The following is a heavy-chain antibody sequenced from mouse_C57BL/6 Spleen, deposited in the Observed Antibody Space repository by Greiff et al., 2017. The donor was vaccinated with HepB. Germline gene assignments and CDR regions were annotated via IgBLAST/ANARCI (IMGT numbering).Heavy chain of an antibody. Sequence: EVKLVESGGGLVKPGGSLKLSCAASGFTFSDYGLHWVRQAPEKGLEWVAYISSGSSTIYYADTVKGRFTISRDNAKNTLFLQLTSMRSEDAAIYCCARLYYSNYEYFGVWGTGTTVTVAS. J-gene: IGHJ1*03. CDR2: ISSGSSTI. CDR1: GFTFSDYG. D-gene: IGHD2-5*01. V-gene: IGHV5-17*01. CDR3: ARLYYSNYEYFGV.